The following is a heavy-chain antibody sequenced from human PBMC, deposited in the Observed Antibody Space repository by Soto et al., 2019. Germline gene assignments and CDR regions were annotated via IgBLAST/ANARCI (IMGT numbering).Heavy chain of an antibody. Sequence: ASVKVSCKASGYTFTGYYMHWVRQAPGQGLEWMGWINPNSGGTNYAQKFQGWVTMTRDTSISTAYMELSRLRSDDTAVYYCARGMVVAAKPDAFDVWGQGTMVTVS. CDR1: GYTFTGYY. V-gene: IGHV1-2*04. D-gene: IGHD2-15*01. CDR3: ARGMVVAAKPDAFDV. CDR2: INPNSGGT. J-gene: IGHJ3*01.